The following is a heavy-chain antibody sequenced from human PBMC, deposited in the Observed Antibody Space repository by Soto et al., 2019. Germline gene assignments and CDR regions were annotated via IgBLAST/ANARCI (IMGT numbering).Heavy chain of an antibody. Sequence: PGGSLRLSCAASGFTFSSYGMHWVRQAPGKGLEWVAIISYDRSDKYYADSVKGRFTISRDNSKNTLYLQMNSLRAEDTAVYYCAKDRSIFTRDPDYWGQGTLVTVSS. CDR2: ISYDRSDK. D-gene: IGHD3-3*01. V-gene: IGHV3-30*18. CDR1: GFTFSSYG. J-gene: IGHJ4*02. CDR3: AKDRSIFTRDPDY.